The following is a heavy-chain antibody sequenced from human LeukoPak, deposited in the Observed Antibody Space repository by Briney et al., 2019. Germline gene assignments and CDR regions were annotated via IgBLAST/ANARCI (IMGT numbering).Heavy chain of an antibody. V-gene: IGHV3-64D*06. CDR1: GFTLSSYA. CDR2: ISRKGGST. D-gene: IGHD3-10*01. J-gene: IGHJ4*02. CDR3: VKDLYYGSGSYYPALDY. Sequence: PGGSLRLSCSASGFTLSSYAMHWVRQAAGRGLGYVSAISRKGGSTYYADSVKGRFTTSRDNSKNTLYLQMSSLRAEDTAVYYCVKDLYYGSGSYYPALDYWGQGTLVTVSS.